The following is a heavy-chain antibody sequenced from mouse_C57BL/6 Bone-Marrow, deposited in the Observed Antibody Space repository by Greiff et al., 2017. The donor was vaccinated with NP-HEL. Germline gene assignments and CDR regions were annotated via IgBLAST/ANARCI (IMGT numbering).Heavy chain of an antibody. CDR1: GFNIKDDY. J-gene: IGHJ3*01. Sequence: EVQLQESGAELVRPGASVKLSCTASGFNIKDDYMHWVKQRPEQGLEWIGWIDPENGDTEYASKFQGKATITADTSSNTAYLQLSSLTSEDTAVYYWTGGGNYVILFAYWGQGTLVTVSA. CDR3: TGGGNYVILFAY. CDR2: IDPENGDT. V-gene: IGHV14-4*01. D-gene: IGHD2-1*01.